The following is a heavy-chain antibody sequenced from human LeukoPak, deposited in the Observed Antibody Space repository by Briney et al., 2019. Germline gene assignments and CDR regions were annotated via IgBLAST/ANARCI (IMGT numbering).Heavy chain of an antibody. CDR3: ARKGPANYYYYYMDV. D-gene: IGHD2-2*01. V-gene: IGHV1-8*01. Sequence: ASVKVSCKASGYTFTSYDLNWVRQATGQGLERMGWMNPNSGNTGYAPKFQGRVTMTRNTSISTAYMELSSLRSEDTAVYYCARKGPANYYYYYMDVWGKGTSVTVSS. J-gene: IGHJ6*03. CDR2: MNPNSGNT. CDR1: GYTFTSYD.